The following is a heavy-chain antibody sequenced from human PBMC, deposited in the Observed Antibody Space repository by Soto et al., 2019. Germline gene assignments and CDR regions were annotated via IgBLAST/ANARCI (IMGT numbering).Heavy chain of an antibody. Sequence: GASVKVSCKASGGTFSSYAISWVRQAPGQGLEWMGGIIPIFGTANYAQKFQGRVTITADESTSTVYMELSSLRSEDTAVYYCARGIAVAGTPSFDYWGQGTLVTVSS. J-gene: IGHJ4*02. CDR2: IIPIFGTA. D-gene: IGHD6-19*01. CDR1: GGTFSSYA. V-gene: IGHV1-69*13. CDR3: ARGIAVAGTPSFDY.